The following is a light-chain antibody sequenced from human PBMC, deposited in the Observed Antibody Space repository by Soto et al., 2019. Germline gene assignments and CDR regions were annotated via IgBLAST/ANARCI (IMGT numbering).Light chain of an antibody. CDR1: SSDVGGYNY. CDR2: DVS. Sequence: QSALTQPASVSGSRGQSITISCTGTSSDVGGYNYVSWYQQHPGKAPKLMIYDVSNRPSGVSNRFSGSKSGNTASLTISGLQAEDEADYYCSSYTRSSPLVFGGGTKLTVL. CDR3: SSYTRSSPLV. J-gene: IGLJ2*01. V-gene: IGLV2-14*01.